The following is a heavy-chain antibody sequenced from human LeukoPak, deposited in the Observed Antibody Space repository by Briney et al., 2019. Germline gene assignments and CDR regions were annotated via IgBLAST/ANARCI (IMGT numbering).Heavy chain of an antibody. J-gene: IGHJ6*04. Sequence: SETLSLTCAVSGYSISSGYYWGWIRQPPGKGLEWIGSIYHSGSTYYNPFLKSRVTISVDTSKNQFSLKLSSVTAADTAVYYCARDRGIPSAAPGDYYYGMDVWGKGTTVTVSS. CDR3: ARDRGIPSAAPGDYYYGMDV. D-gene: IGHD6-13*01. V-gene: IGHV4-38-2*02. CDR2: IYHSGST. CDR1: GYSISSGYY.